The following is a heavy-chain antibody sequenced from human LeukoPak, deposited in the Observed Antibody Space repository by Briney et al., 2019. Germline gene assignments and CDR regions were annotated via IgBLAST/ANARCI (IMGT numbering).Heavy chain of an antibody. D-gene: IGHD3-22*01. CDR3: ARGPYYYDSSGRYDAFDI. V-gene: IGHV1-8*03. CDR2: MNPNSGNT. CDR1: GYTFTSYD. J-gene: IGHJ3*02. Sequence: GASVKVSCKASGYTFTSYDINWVGQATGQRLEWMGWMNPNSGNTGYAQKFQGRVTITRNTSISTAYMELSSLRSEDTAVYYCARGPYYYDSSGRYDAFDIWGQGTMVTVSS.